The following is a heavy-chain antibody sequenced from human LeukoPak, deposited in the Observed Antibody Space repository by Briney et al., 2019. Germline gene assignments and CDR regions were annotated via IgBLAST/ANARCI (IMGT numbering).Heavy chain of an antibody. J-gene: IGHJ5*02. CDR2: IKQDGSEK. V-gene: IGHV3-7*04. CDR1: GGSISSYY. CDR3: ARGARNWFDP. Sequence: ETLSLTCTVSGGSISSYYWSWIRQPPGKGLEWVANIKQDGSEKYYVDSVKGRFTISRDNAKNSLYLQMNSLRAEDTAVYYCARGARNWFDPWGQGTLVTVSS.